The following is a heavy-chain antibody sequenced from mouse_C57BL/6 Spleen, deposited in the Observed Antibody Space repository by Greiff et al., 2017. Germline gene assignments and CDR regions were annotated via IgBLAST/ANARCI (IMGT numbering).Heavy chain of an antibody. J-gene: IGHJ1*03. Sequence: EVMLVESGPELVKPGASVKIPCKASGYTFTDYNMDWVKQSHGKSLEWIGDINPNNGGTIYNQKFKGKATLTVDKSSSTAYMELRSLTSEDTAVYYCARSRNYYWYFDVWGTGTTVTVSS. CDR3: ARSRNYYWYFDV. CDR2: INPNNGGT. CDR1: GYTFTDYN. V-gene: IGHV1-18*01.